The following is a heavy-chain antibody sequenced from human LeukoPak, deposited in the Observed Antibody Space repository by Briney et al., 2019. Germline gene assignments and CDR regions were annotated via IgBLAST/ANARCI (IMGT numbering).Heavy chain of an antibody. V-gene: IGHV1-18*04. CDR3: ARDRTYYYGSGSDY. CDR1: GYTFTSYG. D-gene: IGHD3-10*01. Sequence: SVKVSCKASGYTFTSYGISWVRQAPGQGLEWMGCFSAYNGNTNYAQKLQGRVTMTTDTSTSTAYLELRSLRSDDTAVYYCARDRTYYYGSGSDYWGQGTLVTVSS. J-gene: IGHJ4*02. CDR2: FSAYNGNT.